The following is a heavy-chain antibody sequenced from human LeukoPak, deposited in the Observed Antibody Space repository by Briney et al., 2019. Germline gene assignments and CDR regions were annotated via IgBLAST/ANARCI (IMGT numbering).Heavy chain of an antibody. Sequence: GGSLRLSCAASGFTFSSYSMNWVRQAQGKGLEWVSYISSSSSTIYYAASVKGRFTSSRDISKNTLYLQMNSLRAEDTAIYYCANEVRPNDYWGQGTLVTVSS. CDR2: ISSSSSTI. CDR3: ANEVRPNDY. D-gene: IGHD1-1*01. J-gene: IGHJ4*02. CDR1: GFTFSSYS. V-gene: IGHV3-48*01.